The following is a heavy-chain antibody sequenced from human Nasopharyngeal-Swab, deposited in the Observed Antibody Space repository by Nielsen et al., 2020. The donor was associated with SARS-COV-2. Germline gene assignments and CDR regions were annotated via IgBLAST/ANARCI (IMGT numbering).Heavy chain of an antibody. CDR1: GYTLTELS. V-gene: IGHV1-24*01. CDR3: ATGPAVAVPAAIDY. CDR2: FDPEDGET. J-gene: IGHJ4*02. Sequence: ASVKVSCKVSGYTLTELSMHWVRQAPGKGLEWMGGFDPEDGETIYAQKFQGRVTTTEDTSTDTAYMELSSLRSEDTAVYYCATGPAVAVPAAIDYWGQGTLVTVSS. D-gene: IGHD2-2*02.